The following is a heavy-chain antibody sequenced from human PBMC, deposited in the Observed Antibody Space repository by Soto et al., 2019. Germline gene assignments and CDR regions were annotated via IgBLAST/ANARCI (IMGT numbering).Heavy chain of an antibody. CDR2: ISYDGSNK. D-gene: IGHD3-22*01. V-gene: IGHV3-30-3*01. Sequence: GGSLRLSCAASGFTFSSYAMHGVRQAPGKGLEWVAVISYDGSNKYYADSVKGRFTISRDNSKNTLYLQMSSLRAEDTAVYYCAREADYYDNSGYSTQFDYWGQGTLVTVSS. J-gene: IGHJ4*02. CDR1: GFTFSSYA. CDR3: AREADYYDNSGYSTQFDY.